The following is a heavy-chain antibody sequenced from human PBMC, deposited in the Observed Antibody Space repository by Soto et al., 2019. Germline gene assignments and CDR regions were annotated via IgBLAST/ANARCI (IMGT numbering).Heavy chain of an antibody. J-gene: IGHJ4*02. V-gene: IGHV3-30*18. CDR3: AKEGGLSGSYYISSSYYFDY. Sequence: QVQLVESGGGVVQPGRSLRLSCVASGFTFSSYGMHWVRQAPGKGLEWVAIISYDGSNTYYADSVKGRFTISRDNSKNTLYLQXXSLRAEDTXXXYCAKEGGLSGSYYISSSYYFDYWGQGTLVTVSS. D-gene: IGHD1-26*01. CDR2: ISYDGSNT. CDR1: GFTFSSYG.